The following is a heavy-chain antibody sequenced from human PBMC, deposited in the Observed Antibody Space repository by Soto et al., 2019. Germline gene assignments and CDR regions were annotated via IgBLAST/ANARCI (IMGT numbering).Heavy chain of an antibody. V-gene: IGHV3-23*01. D-gene: IGHD5-12*01. J-gene: IGHJ4*02. Sequence: EVQVLESGGGLVQPGGSLRLSCAASGFTFSNFAMSWVRQAPGKGLEWVSTIVGSGSATYYADSLRGRFTISRDNSKNTLSLQMSSLRVEDSALYYCAKRPEYSASWLSFDSWGQGTLVAVSS. CDR1: GFTFSNFA. CDR2: IVGSGSAT. CDR3: AKRPEYSASWLSFDS.